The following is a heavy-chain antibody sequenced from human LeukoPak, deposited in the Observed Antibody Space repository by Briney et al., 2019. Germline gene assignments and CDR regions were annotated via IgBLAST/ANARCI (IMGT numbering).Heavy chain of an antibody. J-gene: IGHJ4*02. CDR3: ARAGTTFDY. CDR2: IKQDGSEK. CDR1: GFTFSNYA. V-gene: IGHV3-7*01. Sequence: GGSLRLSCAASGFTFSNYAMSWVRQAPGKGLEWVANIKQDGSEKYYVDSVKGRFTISRDNAKNSLYLQMNSLRAEDTAVYYCARAGTTFDYWGQGTLVTVSS. D-gene: IGHD6-13*01.